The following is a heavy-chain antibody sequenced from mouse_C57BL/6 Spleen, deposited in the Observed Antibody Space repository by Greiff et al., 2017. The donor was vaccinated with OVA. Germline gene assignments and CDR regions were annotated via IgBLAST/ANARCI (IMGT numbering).Heavy chain of an antibody. CDR3: ARYDYKGAWFAY. CDR2: IDPSDSYT. D-gene: IGHD2-4*01. Sequence: QVQLQQPGAELVMPGASVKLSCKASGYTFTSYWMHWVKQRPGQGLEWIGEIDPSDSYTNYNQKFKGKSTLTVDKSSSTAYMQLSSLTSEDSAVYYCARYDYKGAWFAYWGQGTLVTVSA. J-gene: IGHJ3*01. CDR1: GYTFTSYW. V-gene: IGHV1-69*01.